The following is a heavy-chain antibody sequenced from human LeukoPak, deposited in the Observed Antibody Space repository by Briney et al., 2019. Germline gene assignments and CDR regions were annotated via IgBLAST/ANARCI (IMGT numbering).Heavy chain of an antibody. J-gene: IGHJ5*02. D-gene: IGHD4-17*01. CDR1: GFTFSDYY. V-gene: IGHV3-11*01. CDR3: ARERGTTVTTSGNWFDP. CDR2: ISSSGSTI. Sequence: PGGSLRLSCAASGFTFSDYYMSWIRQAPGKGLEWVSYISSSGSTIYYADSVKGRFTISRDSAKNSLYLQMNSLRAEDTAVYYCARERGTTVTTSGNWFDPWGQGTLVTVSS.